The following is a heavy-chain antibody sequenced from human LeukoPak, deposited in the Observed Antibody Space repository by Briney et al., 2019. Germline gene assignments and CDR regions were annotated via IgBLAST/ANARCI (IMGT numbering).Heavy chain of an antibody. J-gene: IGHJ3*02. V-gene: IGHV1-69*06. D-gene: IGHD3-22*01. Sequence: SVKVSCKASGGTFSSYAISWVRQAPGQGLEWMGGIIPIFGTANYAQKFQGRVTITADKSTSTAYTELSSLRSEDTAVYYCARTPLRYYDSSGYPGGPFDIWGQGTMVTVSS. CDR2: IIPIFGTA. CDR3: ARTPLRYYDSSGYPGGPFDI. CDR1: GGTFSSYA.